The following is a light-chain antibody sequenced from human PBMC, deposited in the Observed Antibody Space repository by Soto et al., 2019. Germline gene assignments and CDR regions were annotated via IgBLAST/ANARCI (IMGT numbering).Light chain of an antibody. CDR1: QSVLYSSNTKNY. CDR3: QQSYSTPLT. J-gene: IGKJ4*01. Sequence: DIVMTQSPDSLAVSLGEIATINCKSSQSVLYSSNTKNYFARYQQKPGPPPKLLIYWASNREAGVHDRFSGSGSGTDFTPTIINLQAEDLAVYYCQQSYSTPLTFCGATKVEIK. V-gene: IGKV4-1*01. CDR2: WAS.